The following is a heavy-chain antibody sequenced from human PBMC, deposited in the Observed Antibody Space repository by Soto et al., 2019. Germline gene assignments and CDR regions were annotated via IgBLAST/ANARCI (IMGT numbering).Heavy chain of an antibody. CDR2: IIPILGIA. V-gene: IGHV1-69*02. CDR1: GGTFSSYT. Sequence: QVQLVQSGAEVKKPGSSVKVSCKASGGTFSSYTISWVRQAPGQGLEWMGRIIPILGIANYAQKFQGRVTITADTSTSTAYMELSSLRSEDTAVYYCALYRDYYDFWSGSDYWGQGTLVTVSS. J-gene: IGHJ4*02. CDR3: ALYRDYYDFWSGSDY. D-gene: IGHD3-3*01.